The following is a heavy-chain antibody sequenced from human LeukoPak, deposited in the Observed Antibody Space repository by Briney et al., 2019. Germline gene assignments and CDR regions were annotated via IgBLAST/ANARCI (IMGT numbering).Heavy chain of an antibody. CDR3: ARAPEGGSEHD. J-gene: IGHJ4*02. CDR2: ISAYNGNT. Sequence: ASVKVSCKASGGTFSSYAISWVRQAPGQGLEWMGWISAYNGNTNYAQKLQGRVTMTTDTSTSTAYMELRSLRSDDTAVYYCARAPEGGSEHDWGQGTLVTVSS. D-gene: IGHD3-10*01. V-gene: IGHV1-18*01. CDR1: GGTFSSYA.